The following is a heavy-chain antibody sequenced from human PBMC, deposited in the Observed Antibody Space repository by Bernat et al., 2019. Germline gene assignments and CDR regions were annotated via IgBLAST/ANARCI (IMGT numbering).Heavy chain of an antibody. J-gene: IGHJ5*02. CDR1: GFTFSSYG. Sequence: VQLVESGGGVVQPGRSLRLSCAASGFTFSSYGMHWVRQAPGKGLEWVSAISGSGTSTYYADSVKGRFTISRDNSKNTLYLHMNSLRAEDTAIYYCAKNKAVDGIVEFGWFDPWGQGTLVTVSS. CDR3: AKNKAVDGIVEFGWFDP. CDR2: ISGSGTST. V-gene: IGHV3-23*04. D-gene: IGHD6-19*01.